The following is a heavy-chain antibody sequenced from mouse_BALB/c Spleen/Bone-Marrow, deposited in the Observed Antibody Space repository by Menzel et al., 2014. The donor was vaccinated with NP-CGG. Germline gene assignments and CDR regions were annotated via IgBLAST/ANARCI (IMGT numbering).Heavy chain of an antibody. V-gene: IGHV5-15*02. J-gene: IGHJ2*01. CDR2: ISNLAYSI. Sequence: DVMLVESGGGLVQPGGSRKLSCAASGFTFSDYGMAWVRQAPGKGPEWVAFISNLAYSIYYTDTVTGRFTISRENAKNTLYLEMNNLRSEDTAVYYCSRALAYGSSFDYWGQGTTLTVSS. CDR3: SRALAYGSSFDY. CDR1: GFTFSDYG. D-gene: IGHD1-1*01.